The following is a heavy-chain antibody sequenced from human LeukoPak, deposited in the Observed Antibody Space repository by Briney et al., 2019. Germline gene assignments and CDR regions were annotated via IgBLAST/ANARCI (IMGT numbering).Heavy chain of an antibody. CDR3: ARRYCSSTSCFLGFDY. D-gene: IGHD2-2*01. V-gene: IGHV4-61*02. CDR2: IYTSGST. Sequence: SETLSLTCTVSGGSISSGSYYWSWIRQPAGNGLEWIGRIYTSGSTNYNPSLKSRVTISVDTSKNQFSLKLSSVTAADTAVYYCARRYCSSTSCFLGFDYWGQGTLVTVSS. CDR1: GGSISSGSYY. J-gene: IGHJ4*02.